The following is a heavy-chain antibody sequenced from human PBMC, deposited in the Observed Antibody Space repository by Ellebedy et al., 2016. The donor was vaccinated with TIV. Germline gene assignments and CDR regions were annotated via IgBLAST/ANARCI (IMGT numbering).Heavy chain of an antibody. J-gene: IGHJ4*02. Sequence: KVSCKGSGYSFTNYWIGWVRQMHGKGLEWMVIIYPGDFNTRYSPSFQGQLTLSADKSISTAYLQWSSLKASDNDMYYCARYSGSYFDYWGQGTQVTVSS. CDR1: GYSFTNYW. V-gene: IGHV5-51*01. CDR3: ARYSGSYFDY. D-gene: IGHD1-26*01. CDR2: IYPGDFNT.